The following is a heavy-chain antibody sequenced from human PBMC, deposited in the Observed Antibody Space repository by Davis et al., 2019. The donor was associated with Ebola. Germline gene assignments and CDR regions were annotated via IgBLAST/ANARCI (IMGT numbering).Heavy chain of an antibody. CDR1: GDTFSSFS. J-gene: IGHJ5*02. V-gene: IGHV1-69*13. CDR3: ARGRTGYYYDSSDSPTWFDP. D-gene: IGHD3-22*01. CDR2: IIPMFRSP. Sequence: SVKVSCKSSGDTFSSFSVSWVRQAPGQGLEWMGGIIPMFRSPNYAQKFQGRVTITADESTRTVFLELSSLRSDDTAVYYCARGRTGYYYDSSDSPTWFDPWGQGTLVTVSS.